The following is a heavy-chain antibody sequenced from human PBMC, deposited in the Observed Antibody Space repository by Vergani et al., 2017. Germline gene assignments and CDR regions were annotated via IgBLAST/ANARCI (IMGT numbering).Heavy chain of an antibody. D-gene: IGHD4-11*01. CDR2: IDHTGRP. CDR1: GGSFTSYH. J-gene: IGHJ6*03. CDR3: ARVNTETNGHLYYYYYMDV. V-gene: IGHV4-34*01. Sequence: QVQLQQWGGGLLKPSETLSLTCVVNGGSFTSYHWTWIRQSPGEGLEWVGDIDHTGRPDYNPSLKIRLTMSVDKSRNHFSLTLTSVTATDTAIYFCARVNTETNGHLYYYYYMDVWGQGTAVTVS.